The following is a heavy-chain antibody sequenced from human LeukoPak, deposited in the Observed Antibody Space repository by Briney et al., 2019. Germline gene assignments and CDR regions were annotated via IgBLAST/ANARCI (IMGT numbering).Heavy chain of an antibody. CDR3: ARHGMPQGLTGDLDY. D-gene: IGHD7-27*01. V-gene: IGHV5-51*01. Sequence: GESLKISCKISGDRLTNNWIGWVRQVPGKGLEWMGIIYPGDSDTRYSPSFQGQVTIPADKSISTAYLQWSSLKASDTAMYYCARHGMPQGLTGDLDYWGQGTLVTVSS. CDR2: IYPGDSDT. CDR1: GDRLTNNW. J-gene: IGHJ4*02.